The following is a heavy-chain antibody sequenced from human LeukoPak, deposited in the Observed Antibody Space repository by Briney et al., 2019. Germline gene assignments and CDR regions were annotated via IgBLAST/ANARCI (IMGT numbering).Heavy chain of an antibody. CDR1: GFIFNKHA. CDR2: IRNSGGDT. Sequence: PLGSLRLSCAASGFIFNKHAMSWVRQAPGKGLEWVSTIRNSGGDTYYADPVKGRFTISRDNSRNILYVQMSSLRAEDTAIYYCARTRITTRGYYYGLDVWGQGTMVTV. V-gene: IGHV3-23*01. J-gene: IGHJ6*02. D-gene: IGHD1-26*01. CDR3: ARTRITTRGYYYGLDV.